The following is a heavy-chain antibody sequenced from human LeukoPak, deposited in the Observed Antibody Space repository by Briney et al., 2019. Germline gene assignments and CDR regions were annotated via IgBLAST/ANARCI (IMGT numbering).Heavy chain of an antibody. J-gene: IGHJ4*02. CDR3: KKARVSSVYQQFFY. D-gene: IGHD5/OR15-5a*01. CDR1: LVASRIYA. V-gene: IGHV3-23*01. Sequence: GGSLRLSCAEPLVASRIYAMSGVRQAPEKGLQWVSTISTSGRATYYADSVEGRFTISRDNSKNTLYLQMNSLRDEDTAVYYCKKARVSSVYQQFFYWGQGTQVTVSP. CDR2: ISTSGRAT.